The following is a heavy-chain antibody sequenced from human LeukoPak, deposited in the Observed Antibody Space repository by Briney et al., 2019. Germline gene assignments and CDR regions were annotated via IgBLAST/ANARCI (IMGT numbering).Heavy chain of an antibody. CDR3: ARDHCSGGSCYDAFDI. V-gene: IGHV1-69*06. Sequence: ASVKVSCKASGGTFSSYAISWVRQAPGQGLEWMGGIIPIFGTANYAQKFQGRVTITADKSTSTAYMELSSLRSEDTAVYYCARDHCSGGSCYDAFDIWGQGTMVTVSS. CDR1: GGTFSSYA. J-gene: IGHJ3*02. D-gene: IGHD2-15*01. CDR2: IIPIFGTA.